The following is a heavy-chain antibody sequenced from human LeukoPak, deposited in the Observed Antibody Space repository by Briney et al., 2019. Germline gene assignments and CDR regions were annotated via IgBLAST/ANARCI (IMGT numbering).Heavy chain of an antibody. V-gene: IGHV4-38-2*02. J-gene: IGHJ4*02. CDR2: IYHSGST. CDR1: GYSISSGYY. CDR3: ARGDGYSYGSFDY. D-gene: IGHD5-18*01. Sequence: SETLSLTCTVSGYSISSGYYWGWIRQPPGQGLEWIGSIYHSGSTYYNPSLKSRVTISVDTSKNQFSLKLSSVTAADTAVYYCARGDGYSYGSFDYWGQGTLVTVSS.